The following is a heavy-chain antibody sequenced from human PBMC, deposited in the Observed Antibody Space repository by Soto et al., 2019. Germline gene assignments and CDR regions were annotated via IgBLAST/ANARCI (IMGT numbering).Heavy chain of an antibody. J-gene: IGHJ4*02. D-gene: IGHD6-13*01. V-gene: IGHV1-8*01. CDR1: GYTLTNFD. Sequence: ASVKVSCKASGYTLTNFDINWVRQATGQGLEWMGWMNPASGNTGYVQNFRGRVTMTRDTSISTAYMELSSLTSDDTAVYYCARSGAGHNVNFVYWGQGSLVPVSS. CDR2: MNPASGNT. CDR3: ARSGAGHNVNFVY.